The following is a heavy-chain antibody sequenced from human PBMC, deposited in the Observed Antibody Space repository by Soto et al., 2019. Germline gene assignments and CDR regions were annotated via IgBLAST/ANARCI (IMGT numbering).Heavy chain of an antibody. D-gene: IGHD1-1*01. CDR2: ITVYSGKT. V-gene: IGHV1-18*01. J-gene: IGHJ4*02. CDR3: ARRNTNNLIPYGPRFDY. CDR1: GYTFPSYG. Sequence: QGQLVQSGAEVKKPGASVKVSCKASGYTFPSYGISWLRQTPGQGLEWMGWITVYSGKTNYAQQFQGRITLTTDTSTSTAYMELRSLRSDDTAVYYCARRNTNNLIPYGPRFDYWGQGTLVTVSS.